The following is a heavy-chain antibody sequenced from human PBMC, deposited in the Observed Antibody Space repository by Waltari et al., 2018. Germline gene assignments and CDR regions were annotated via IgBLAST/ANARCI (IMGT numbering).Heavy chain of an antibody. CDR1: GYPFSDYY. CDR3: ATALGDSSSASRPFDF. V-gene: IGHV1-69-2*01. Sequence: EVQLLQSGAELKEPGTTVRISCTVSGYPFSDYYIHWVQQAPGKGLRWMGLVDPEDGETIYADNFQGRVTISADTSTDTAFMELSSLRSEDTAVFYCATALGDSSSASRPFDFWGQGTMITVSS. J-gene: IGHJ3*01. D-gene: IGHD6-19*01. CDR2: VDPEDGET.